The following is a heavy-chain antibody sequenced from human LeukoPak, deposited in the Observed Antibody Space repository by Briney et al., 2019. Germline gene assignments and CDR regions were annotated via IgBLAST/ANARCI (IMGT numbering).Heavy chain of an antibody. CDR1: GGSISSYY. V-gene: IGHV4-59*01. CDR3: ARAVCSSSSCEKRGAFDI. Sequence: SETLSLTCTVSGGSISSYYWNWIRQPPGKGLEWIGNIYYSGSTNYNPSLKSRVTISVDTSENQFSLKLSSVTAADTAVYYCARAVCSSSSCEKRGAFDIWGQGTMVTVSS. J-gene: IGHJ3*02. CDR2: IYYSGST. D-gene: IGHD2-2*01.